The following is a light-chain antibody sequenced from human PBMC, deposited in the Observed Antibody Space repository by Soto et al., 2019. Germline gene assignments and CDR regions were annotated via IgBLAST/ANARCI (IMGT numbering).Light chain of an antibody. CDR1: QSVSNN. CDR2: DAS. V-gene: IGKV3-15*01. J-gene: IGKJ1*01. CDR3: QQYNNWPPWT. Sequence: ILMTQSPATLSGSPGERATLSCRASQSVSNNLAWYQQKPGQAPRLLIYDASTRATGIPARFSGSGSGTEFTLTISGLQSEDFVVYYCQQYNNWPPWTFGQGTKVEIK.